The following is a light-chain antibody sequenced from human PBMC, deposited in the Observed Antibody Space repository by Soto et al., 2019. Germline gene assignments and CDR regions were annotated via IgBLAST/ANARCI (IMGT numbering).Light chain of an antibody. CDR2: GAS. J-gene: IGKJ1*01. CDR1: QSVRSNY. CDR3: QQYGSSPWT. Sequence: EIVLTQSPGTLSLSPGERASLSCRASQSVRSNYLAWYQQKPGQASRLLIYGASIRATGISDRISGSGSGTDFTLTISRLEPEDLAMYYCQQYGSSPWTFGQGTKVEIK. V-gene: IGKV3-20*01.